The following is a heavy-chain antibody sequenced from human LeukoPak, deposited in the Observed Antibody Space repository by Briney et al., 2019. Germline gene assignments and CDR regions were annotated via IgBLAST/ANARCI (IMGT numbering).Heavy chain of an antibody. CDR1: GFTFSSYA. CDR3: ARDGGYQLPHDAFDI. CDR2: ISYDGSNK. J-gene: IGHJ3*02. Sequence: GGSLRLSCAASGFTFSSYAMHWVRQAPGKGLEWVAVISYDGSNKYYADSVKGRFTISRDNSKNTLYLQMNSLRSEDTAVYYCARDGGYQLPHDAFDIWGQGTMVTVSS. D-gene: IGHD2-2*01. V-gene: IGHV3-30-3*01.